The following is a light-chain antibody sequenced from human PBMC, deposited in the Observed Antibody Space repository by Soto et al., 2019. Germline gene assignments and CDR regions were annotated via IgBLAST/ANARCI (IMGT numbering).Light chain of an antibody. V-gene: IGLV2-11*01. Sequence: QSALTQPRSVSGSPGQSVTISCTGSGSDVGAHNYVSWYQQHPGKAPKLIIYEVNEWPPGVPDRFSGSKSGNTASLTISGLQADDEADYYCCSYAGGLTWVFGGGTKLTVL. CDR1: GSDVGAHNY. CDR2: EVN. CDR3: CSYAGGLTWV. J-gene: IGLJ3*02.